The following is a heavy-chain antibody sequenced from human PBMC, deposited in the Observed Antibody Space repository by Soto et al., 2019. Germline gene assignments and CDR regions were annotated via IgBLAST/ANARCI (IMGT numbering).Heavy chain of an antibody. CDR3: ARALRNGYFYGMDI. Sequence: QVQLVQSGAEVKKPGASVKVSCMASGYAFSNNFMHWVRQAPAQGLEWMGVINPTTGLTSNAQKCKGRITMTSDTSSSTAYMERSSLRSEDTAVYYCARALRNGYFYGMDIWGQGTTVTVSS. CDR2: INPTTGLT. J-gene: IGHJ6*02. D-gene: IGHD2-8*01. CDR1: GYAFSNNF. V-gene: IGHV1-46*01.